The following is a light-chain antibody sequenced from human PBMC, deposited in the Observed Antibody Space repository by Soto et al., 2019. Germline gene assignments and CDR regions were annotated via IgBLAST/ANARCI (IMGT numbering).Light chain of an antibody. J-gene: IGKJ4*01. CDR3: HHYGGSPT. V-gene: IGKV3-20*01. CDR2: DAS. Sequence: EIVLTQSPGTLSLSPGHRATLSCRASQTFRSSYLAWYQQKPGQAPRLLIYDASNRATGIPDRFSGSGSGTDFPLTISRLEPEDFAVYYCHHYGGSPTFGGGTKVDIK. CDR1: QTFRSSY.